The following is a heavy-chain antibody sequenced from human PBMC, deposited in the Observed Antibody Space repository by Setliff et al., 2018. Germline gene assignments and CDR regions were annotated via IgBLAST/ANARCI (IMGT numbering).Heavy chain of an antibody. V-gene: IGHV3-11*04. CDR2: ISRGGNTI. D-gene: IGHD3-9*01. CDR1: GGSFSGYY. CDR3: ACPDILTGLSDY. Sequence: LSLTCAVYGGSFSGYYWSWIRQAPGKGLEWVSYISRGGNTIYYADSVKGRFTVSRDNAKDSLHLQMNSLRAEDTAVYYCACPDILTGLSDYWGQGTLVTVS. J-gene: IGHJ4*02.